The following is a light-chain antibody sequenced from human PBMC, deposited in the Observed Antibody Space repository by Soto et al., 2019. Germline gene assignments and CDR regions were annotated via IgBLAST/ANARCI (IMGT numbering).Light chain of an antibody. J-gene: IGLJ1*01. V-gene: IGLV4-69*01. CDR1: SGHSSYA. CDR3: QTWGTGPYV. CDR2: LNSDGSH. Sequence: QSVLTQSPSASASLGASVKLTCTLSSGHSSYAIAWHQQQPEKGPRYLMKLNSDGSHSKGDGIPDRFSGSSSGAERYLTISSLQSEDEAEYYCQTWGTGPYVFGTGTKLTV.